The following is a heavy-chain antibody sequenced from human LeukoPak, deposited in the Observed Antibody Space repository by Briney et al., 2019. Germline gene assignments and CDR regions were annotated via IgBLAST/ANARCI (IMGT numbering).Heavy chain of an antibody. CDR3: ARDPASAVPIDY. Sequence: GGSLRLSCAASGFTFSSYWMTWVRQAPGKGLEWVAHIKNDGSEKYYVDSVKGRFTISRDNAKNSLYLQMNSLRVEDTAVYYCARDPASAVPIDYLGQGTLVTVSS. D-gene: IGHD2-2*01. CDR1: GFTFSSYW. V-gene: IGHV3-7*01. J-gene: IGHJ4*02. CDR2: IKNDGSEK.